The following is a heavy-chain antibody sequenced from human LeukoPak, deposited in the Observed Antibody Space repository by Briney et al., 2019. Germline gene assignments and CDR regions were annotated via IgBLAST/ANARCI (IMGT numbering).Heavy chain of an antibody. D-gene: IGHD1-26*01. J-gene: IGHJ6*03. CDR3: ARDPYSGSYGNYYYYFMDV. Sequence: GGSLRLSCAASGFTFSSYWMHWVRQAPGKGLVWVSRINSDGSSTSYADSVKGRLTISRDNAKNTLYLQMNSLRAEDTAVYYCARDPYSGSYGNYYYYFMDVWGKGTTVTISS. CDR1: GFTFSSYW. CDR2: INSDGSST. V-gene: IGHV3-74*01.